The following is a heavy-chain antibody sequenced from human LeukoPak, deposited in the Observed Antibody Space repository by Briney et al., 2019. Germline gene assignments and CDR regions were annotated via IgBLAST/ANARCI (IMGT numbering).Heavy chain of an antibody. D-gene: IGHD6-19*01. CDR3: ARDLAVSGRMVDFFDY. J-gene: IGHJ4*02. V-gene: IGHV3-20*04. CDR1: GFTFDDYG. CDR2: INWNGGST. Sequence: PGGSLRLSCAASGFTFDDYGMSWVRQTPGKGLEWVSGINWNGGSTGYADSVKGRFTISRDNAKNSLYLQMNSLRAEDTAFYYCARDLAVSGRMVDFFDYWGQGTLVTVSS.